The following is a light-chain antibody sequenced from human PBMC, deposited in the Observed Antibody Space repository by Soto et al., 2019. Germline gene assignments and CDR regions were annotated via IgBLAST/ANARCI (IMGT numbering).Light chain of an antibody. CDR2: WAS. J-gene: IGKJ1*01. Sequence: DIVMTQSPDSLAVSLGERATINCKSSRSVLHCSRSKNYLAWYQQKPRQPPKLLIYWASNRESGVPDRFSGSGSGTDFTLTISSLQAEDVAVYYCQQHYTTPWTFGQGTKVEIK. V-gene: IGKV4-1*01. CDR1: RSVLHCSRSKNY. CDR3: QQHYTTPWT.